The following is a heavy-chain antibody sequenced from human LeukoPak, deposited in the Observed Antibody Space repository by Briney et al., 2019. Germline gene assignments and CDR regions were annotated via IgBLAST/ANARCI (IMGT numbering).Heavy chain of an antibody. J-gene: IGHJ5*02. V-gene: IGHV4-4*02. CDR1: GGSISSSNW. CDR3: ARGVLVIGELFTFYFDP. Sequence: NPSETLSLTCAVSGGSISSSNWWSWVRQPPGKGLEWIGEIYHSGSTNYNPSLKSRVTISVDKSKNQFSLKLSSVTAADTAVYYCARGVLVIGELFTFYFDPWGPGTQVTVSS. D-gene: IGHD3-10*01. CDR2: IYHSGST.